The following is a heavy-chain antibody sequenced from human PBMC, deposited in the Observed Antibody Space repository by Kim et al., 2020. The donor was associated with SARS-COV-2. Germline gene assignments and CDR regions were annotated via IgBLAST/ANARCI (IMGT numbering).Heavy chain of an antibody. CDR3: AREGKVASFDY. J-gene: IGHJ4*02. V-gene: IGHV3-30*01. Sequence: KKNDAESVKGRFTGSRDNSKNTLYLQMNSLRAEDTAVYYCAREGKVASFDYWGQGTLVTVSS. CDR2: KK. D-gene: IGHD5-12*01.